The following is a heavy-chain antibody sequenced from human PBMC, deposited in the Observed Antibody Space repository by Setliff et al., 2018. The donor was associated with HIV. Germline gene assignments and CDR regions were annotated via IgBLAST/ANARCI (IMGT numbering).Heavy chain of an antibody. J-gene: IGHJ4*02. CDR3: ARSPGVATITIFDY. CDR2: IYTSGST. Sequence: SLTCTVSGGSISSGRNYWSWIRQTAGKGLEWIGRIYTSGSTNYNPSLKSRVTISVDTSKNQVSLKLSSVTAADTAVYYCARSPGVATITIFDYWGQGTLVTVSS. CDR1: GGSISSGRNY. D-gene: IGHD5-12*01. V-gene: IGHV4-61*02.